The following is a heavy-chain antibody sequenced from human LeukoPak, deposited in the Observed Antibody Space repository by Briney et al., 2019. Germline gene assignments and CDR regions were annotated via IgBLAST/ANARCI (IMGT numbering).Heavy chain of an antibody. CDR2: IYYSGST. J-gene: IGHJ4*02. CDR3: ARDSITIFGVGNFGY. Sequence: SETLSLTCTVSGGSISSGGYYWSWIRQHPGKGLEWIGYIYYSGSTYYNPSLKSRVTISVDTSKNQFSLKLSSVTAADTAVYYCARDSITIFGVGNFGYWGQGTLVTVSS. V-gene: IGHV4-31*03. CDR1: GGSISSGGYY. D-gene: IGHD3-3*01.